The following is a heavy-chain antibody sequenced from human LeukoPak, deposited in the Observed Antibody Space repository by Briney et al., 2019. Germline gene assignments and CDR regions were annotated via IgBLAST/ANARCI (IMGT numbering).Heavy chain of an antibody. Sequence: PGGSLRLSCAASGFTFSSHWMHWVRQAPGKGLVGVSRINTDGSFTSYADSVKGRFTISRDNAKNTLYLQMNSLRAEDTAVYYCVRDSSASYWGRGTLVTVSS. CDR2: INTDGSFT. CDR3: VRDSSASY. J-gene: IGHJ4*02. CDR1: GFTFSSHW. D-gene: IGHD3-22*01. V-gene: IGHV3-74*01.